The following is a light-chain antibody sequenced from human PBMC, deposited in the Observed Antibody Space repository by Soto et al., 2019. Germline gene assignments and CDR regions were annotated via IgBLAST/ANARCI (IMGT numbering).Light chain of an antibody. CDR3: QQYGSSPPT. J-gene: IGKJ1*01. Sequence: EIVLTQSPGTLSLSPGERATLSCRASQSVSSSYLAWYQQKPGQAPRLLIYGASSRATGIPDRFSGSGPGTDFTLTISRLEPEDFAVYYCQQYGSSPPTFGQGT. V-gene: IGKV3-20*01. CDR2: GAS. CDR1: QSVSSSY.